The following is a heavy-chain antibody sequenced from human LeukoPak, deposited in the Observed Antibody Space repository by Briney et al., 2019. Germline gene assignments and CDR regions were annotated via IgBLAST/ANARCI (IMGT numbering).Heavy chain of an antibody. CDR2: ISAYNGNT. CDR3: ARDPRYYGSGTVYYGMDV. Sequence: GASVKVSCKASGYIFTSYGISWVRQAPGQGLEWMGWISAYNGNTNYAQKLQGRVTMTTDTSTSTAYMELRSLRSDDTAVYYCARDPRYYGSGTVYYGMDVWGQGTTVTVSS. V-gene: IGHV1-18*01. D-gene: IGHD3-10*01. CDR1: GYIFTSYG. J-gene: IGHJ6*02.